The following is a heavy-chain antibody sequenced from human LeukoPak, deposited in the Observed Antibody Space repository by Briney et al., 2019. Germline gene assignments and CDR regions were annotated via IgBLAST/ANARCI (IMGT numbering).Heavy chain of an antibody. CDR1: GYSFTSYW. V-gene: IGHV5-51*01. CDR3: ATSSVRVTTTLDY. CDR2: IYPGDSDT. Sequence: GESLKISCKGSGYSFTSYWIGWVRQMPGKGLEWMGIIYPGDSDTRYSPSFQGQVTISVDKSISTAYLQWSSLKASDTAMYYCATSSVRVTTTLDYWDQGTLVTVSS. D-gene: IGHD4-11*01. J-gene: IGHJ4*02.